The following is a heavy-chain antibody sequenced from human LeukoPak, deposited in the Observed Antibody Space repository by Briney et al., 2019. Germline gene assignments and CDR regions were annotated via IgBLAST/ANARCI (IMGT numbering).Heavy chain of an antibody. CDR1: GYTFTSYG. V-gene: IGHV1-18*04. CDR2: ISAYNGNT. Sequence: ASVTVSCKASGYTFTSYGISGVRQAPGQGLEWMGWISAYNGNTNYAQKLQGRVTMTTDTSTSTAYMELRSLRSDDTAVYYCARDQGAPIAVAATFDYWGQGTLVTVSS. CDR3: ARDQGAPIAVAATFDY. D-gene: IGHD6-19*01. J-gene: IGHJ4*02.